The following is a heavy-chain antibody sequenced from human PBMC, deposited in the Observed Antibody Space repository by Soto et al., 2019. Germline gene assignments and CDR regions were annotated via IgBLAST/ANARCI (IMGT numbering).Heavy chain of an antibody. CDR2: IIPILDIP. CDR3: ASHFTGVLVLGASPPGGDNYGWDV. V-gene: IGHV1-69*02. J-gene: IGHJ6*02. Sequence: QVQLVQSGAEVKKPGSSVKVSCKASGGTFSRYTISWVRQAPGQGLEWMGRIIPILDIPNYAQNFQGRVTITPDKSTGPASLELSSLRSDDTAVYYCASHFTGVLVLGASPPGGDNYGWDVWGQGTTVTVSS. CDR1: GGTFSRYT. D-gene: IGHD2-15*01.